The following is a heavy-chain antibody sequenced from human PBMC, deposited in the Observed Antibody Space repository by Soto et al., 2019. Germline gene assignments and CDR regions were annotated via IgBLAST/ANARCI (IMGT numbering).Heavy chain of an antibody. CDR2: ISGYNGNT. D-gene: IGHD2-2*01. Sequence: ASVKVSCKASGYTFTSYGISWVRQAPGQGLEWMGRISGYNGNTNYAQKVQGRVTMTTDTSTNTAYMELGSLRSDGTAVYYCARERCSTTNCAGEYYYYYMDVWGKGTTVTVSS. V-gene: IGHV1-18*01. CDR3: ARERCSTTNCAGEYYYYYMDV. CDR1: GYTFTSYG. J-gene: IGHJ6*03.